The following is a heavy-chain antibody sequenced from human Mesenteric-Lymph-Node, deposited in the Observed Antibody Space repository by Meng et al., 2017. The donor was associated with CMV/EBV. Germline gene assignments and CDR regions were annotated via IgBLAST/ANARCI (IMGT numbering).Heavy chain of an antibody. D-gene: IGHD1-26*01. Sequence: SETLSLTCTVSGGSISSSSYYWGWIRQPPGKGLEWIGSIYYSGSTYYNPSLKSRVTISVDTSKNQFSLKLNSVTAADTAVYYCARMKWELLIAFDIWGQGTMVTVSS. CDR3: ARMKWELLIAFDI. CDR1: GGSISSSSYY. V-gene: IGHV4-39*07. J-gene: IGHJ3*02. CDR2: IYYSGST.